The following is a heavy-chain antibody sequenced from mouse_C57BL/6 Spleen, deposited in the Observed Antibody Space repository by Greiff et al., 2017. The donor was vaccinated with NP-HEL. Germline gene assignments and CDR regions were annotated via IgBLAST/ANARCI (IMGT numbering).Heavy chain of an antibody. Sequence: EVKLVESGGGLVQPKGSLKLSCAASGFTFNTYAMHWVRQAPGKGLEWVARIRSKSSNYATYYADSVKDRFTISRDDSQSMLYLQMNNLKTEDTAMYYCVRDGGLTGKEGYFDYWGQGTTLTVSS. CDR1: GFTFNTYA. D-gene: IGHD4-1*01. J-gene: IGHJ2*01. CDR2: IRSKSSNYAT. V-gene: IGHV10-3*01. CDR3: VRDGGLTGKEGYFDY.